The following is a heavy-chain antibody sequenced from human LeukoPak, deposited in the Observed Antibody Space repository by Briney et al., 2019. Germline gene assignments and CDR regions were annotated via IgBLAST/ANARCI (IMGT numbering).Heavy chain of an antibody. CDR3: AKGVAAAGYYYYMDV. Sequence: GGSLRLSCTGSGFAIPSDGMAWVRQAPGKGLEWVSAISGSGGSTYYADSVKGRFTISRDNSKNTLYLQMNSLRAEDTAVYYCAKGVAAAGYYYYMDVWGKGTTVTVSS. V-gene: IGHV3-23*01. J-gene: IGHJ6*03. CDR2: ISGSGGST. CDR1: GFAIPSDG. D-gene: IGHD6-13*01.